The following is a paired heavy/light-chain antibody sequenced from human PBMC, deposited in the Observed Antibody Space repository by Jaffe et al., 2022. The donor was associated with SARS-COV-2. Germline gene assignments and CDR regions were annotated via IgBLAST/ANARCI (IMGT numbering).Light chain of an antibody. CDR2: SDD. CDR1: SSNIESNT. J-gene: IGLJ2*01. CDR3: ATWDDSLNGVV. V-gene: IGLV1-44*01. Sequence: QSVLTQPPSASGTPGQRVIISCSGSSSNIESNTVNWYQQLPGTAPKLLIYSDDQRPSGVPDRFSGSKSGTSASLAISGLQSEDEADYYCATWDDSLNGVVFGGGTKVTVL.
Heavy chain of an antibody. CDR1: GFTFSDYY. CDR2: ISSSGSTI. J-gene: IGHJ4*02. Sequence: QVQLVESGGGLVKPGGSLRLSCAASGFTFSDYYMNWIRQAPGEGLEWVSYISSSGSTIYYADSVKGRFTISRDNAKSSLFLQMNSLRAEDTAVYYCARYPFTGAFDYWGQGTLVTVSS. CDR3: ARYPFTGAFDY. V-gene: IGHV3-11*01. D-gene: IGHD4-4*01.